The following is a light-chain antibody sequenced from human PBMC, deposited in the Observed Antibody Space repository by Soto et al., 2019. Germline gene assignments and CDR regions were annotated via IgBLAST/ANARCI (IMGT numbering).Light chain of an antibody. CDR1: SVGDYTY. V-gene: IGLV2-14*01. J-gene: IGLJ3*02. Sequence: QSALTQPASVSGSPGQSITISCTGTSVGDYTYVSWYQQHPGKAPKVMIYEVSNRPSGVSNRFSASKSGNTASLTISGLQAEDEADYYCSSYTSSNTWVFGGGTKLTVL. CDR2: EVS. CDR3: SSYTSSNTWV.